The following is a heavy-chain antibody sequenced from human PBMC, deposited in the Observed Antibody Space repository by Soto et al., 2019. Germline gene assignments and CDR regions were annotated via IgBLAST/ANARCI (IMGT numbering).Heavy chain of an antibody. V-gene: IGHV4-4*02. CDR3: RSGYVPEGSELRRQYYHYGMDV. Sequence: SETLSLTCAVSGGSISSSNWWSWVRQPPGKGLEWIGEIYHSGSTNYNPSLKSRVTISVDKSKNKFSLKLSSVTAADTAVYYCRSGYVPEGSELRRQYYHYGMDVWGQGTTVTVSS. CDR1: GGSISSSNW. CDR2: IYHSGST. D-gene: IGHD3-10*02. J-gene: IGHJ6*02.